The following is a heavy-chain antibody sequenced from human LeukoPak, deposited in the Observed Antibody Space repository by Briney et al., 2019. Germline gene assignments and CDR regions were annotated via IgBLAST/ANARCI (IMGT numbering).Heavy chain of an antibody. J-gene: IGHJ5*02. CDR2: INAGNGNT. V-gene: IGHV1-3*01. CDR1: GYIFTSYA. Sequence: ASVKVSCKASGYIFTSYAMHWVRQAPGQRLEWMGWINAGNGNTKYSQKFQGRVTITRDTSASTAYMELSSLRSEDTAVYYCARARSPSSGYLLRDHNWFDPWGQGTLVTVSS. D-gene: IGHD3-22*01. CDR3: ARARSPSSGYLLRDHNWFDP.